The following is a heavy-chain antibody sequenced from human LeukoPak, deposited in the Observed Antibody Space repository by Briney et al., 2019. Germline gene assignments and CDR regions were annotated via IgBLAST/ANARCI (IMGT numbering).Heavy chain of an antibody. CDR2: IYPGDSDT. V-gene: IGHV5-51*01. J-gene: IGHJ4*02. D-gene: IGHD3-10*01. CDR3: ARHERRGDGSGSYYNLDFDY. Sequence: GESLKISCKASGYSFTTYWIGWVRQMPGKGLEWMGIIYPGDSDTRYSPSFQGQVTISADKSISTAYLQWSSLKASDTAMYYCARHERRGDGSGSYYNLDFDYWGQGTLVTVSS. CDR1: GYSFTTYW.